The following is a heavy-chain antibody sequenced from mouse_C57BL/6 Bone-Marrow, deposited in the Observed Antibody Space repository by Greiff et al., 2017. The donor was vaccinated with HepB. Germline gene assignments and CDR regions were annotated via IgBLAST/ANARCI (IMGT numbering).Heavy chain of an antibody. CDR3: ARDTFYGNGFDY. D-gene: IGHD2-1*01. CDR1: GFTFSSYA. V-gene: IGHV5-4*01. J-gene: IGHJ2*01. CDR2: ISDGGSYT. Sequence: EVKLMESGGGLVKPGGSLKLSCAASGFTFSSYAMSWVRQTPEKRLEWVATISDGGSYTYYPDNVKGRFTISRDNAKNNLYLQMSHLKSEDTAMYYCARDTFYGNGFDYWGQGTTLTVSS.